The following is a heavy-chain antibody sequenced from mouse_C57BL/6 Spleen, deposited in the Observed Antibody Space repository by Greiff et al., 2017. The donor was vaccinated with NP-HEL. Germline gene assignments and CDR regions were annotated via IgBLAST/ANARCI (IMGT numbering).Heavy chain of an antibody. CDR1: GFTFSSYA. Sequence: DVKLVESGGGLVKPGGSLKLSCAASGFTFSSYAMSWVRQTPEKRLEWVATISDGGSYTYYPDNVKGRFTISKDNSKNNLYLQMSHLKSEDTAMYYCAIDVIGSRVFYAIDGWGQGTSVTVSS. V-gene: IGHV5-4*01. CDR3: AIDVIGSRVFYAIDG. J-gene: IGHJ4*01. D-gene: IGHD1-1*01. CDR2: ISDGGSYT.